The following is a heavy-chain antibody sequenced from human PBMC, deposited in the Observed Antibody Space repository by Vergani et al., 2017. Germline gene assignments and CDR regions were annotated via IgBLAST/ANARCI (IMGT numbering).Heavy chain of an antibody. CDR3: ARDYCGGDCYSEDYFDY. J-gene: IGHJ4*02. V-gene: IGHV4-38-2*02. CDR2: IYHSGST. CDR1: GYSISRGYY. D-gene: IGHD2-21*02. Sequence: QVQLQESGPGLVKPSETLSLTCTVSGYSISRGYYWGWIRQPPGKGVEWIGSIYHSGSTYYNPALKSRVTISVDTYKNQFSLKLSSVTAADTAVYYCARDYCGGDCYSEDYFDYWGQGTLVTVSS.